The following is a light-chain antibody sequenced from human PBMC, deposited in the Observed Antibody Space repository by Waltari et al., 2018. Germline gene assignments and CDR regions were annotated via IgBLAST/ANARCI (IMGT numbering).Light chain of an antibody. CDR1: CSNFGNGY. CDR3: GTWDNSLSAAGV. V-gene: IGLV1-51*02. J-gene: IGLJ3*02. Sequence: QSVLTQPPSVSAAPGQKVTISCSGSCSNFGNGYVTWFQQLPGTAPSLLICENSKRPSGIPDRFSGSKSGTSATLGITGLQTGDEADYYCGTWDNSLSAAGVFGGGTKVTVL. CDR2: ENS.